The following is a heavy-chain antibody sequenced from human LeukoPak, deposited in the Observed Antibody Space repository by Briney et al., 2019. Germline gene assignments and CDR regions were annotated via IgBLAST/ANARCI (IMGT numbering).Heavy chain of an antibody. Sequence: ASVKVSCKASGYTFSSYYMHWVRQAPGQGLEWMGVINPNDGSTTYAQKFQGRVTITTDESTSTAYMELSSLRSEDTAVYYCARAVRQQWLPRSYYYYYMDVWGKGTTVTVSS. CDR3: ARAVRQQWLPRSYYYYYMDV. D-gene: IGHD6-19*01. V-gene: IGHV1-46*01. CDR2: INPNDGST. J-gene: IGHJ6*03. CDR1: GYTFSSYY.